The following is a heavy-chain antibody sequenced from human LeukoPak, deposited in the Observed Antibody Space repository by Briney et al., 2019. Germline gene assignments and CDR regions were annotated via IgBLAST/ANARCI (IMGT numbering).Heavy chain of an antibody. CDR3: ARAPSSAVNWFDP. D-gene: IGHD2-15*01. CDR1: GYTLTSYY. V-gene: IGHV1-46*01. Sequence: ASVKVSCKASGYTLTSYYMHWVRQAPGQGLEWMGIINPSGGSTSYAQKFQGRVTMTRDMSTSTVYVELSSLRSEDTAVYYCARAPSSAVNWFDPWGQGTLVTVSS. CDR2: INPSGGST. J-gene: IGHJ5*02.